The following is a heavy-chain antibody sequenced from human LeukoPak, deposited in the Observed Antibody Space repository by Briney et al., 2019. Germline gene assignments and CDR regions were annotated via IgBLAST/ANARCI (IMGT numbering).Heavy chain of an antibody. CDR3: ARGSSNSGSYYDYFDY. D-gene: IGHD1-26*01. Sequence: GSLGLSCAAAGFNFSRYSMNWVRPAPGKGLEWVSSISTSSSYIYYADSVKGRFTISRDNARNSLFLQLDSLRAEDTAVYYCARGSSNSGSYYDYFDYWGQGALVTVSS. CDR1: GFNFSRYS. CDR2: ISTSSSYI. J-gene: IGHJ4*02. V-gene: IGHV3-21*01.